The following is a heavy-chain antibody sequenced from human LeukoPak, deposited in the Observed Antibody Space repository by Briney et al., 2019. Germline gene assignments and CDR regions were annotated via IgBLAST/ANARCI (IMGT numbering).Heavy chain of an antibody. J-gene: IGHJ2*01. CDR1: GFTFGDYA. V-gene: IGHV3-49*04. D-gene: IGHD7-27*01. CDR3: TGLGSYWYFDL. CDR2: LRSQAYGGAT. Sequence: GGSLRLSCTTSGFTFGDYAMGWVRQAPGKGLEWVSFLRSQAYGGATEYAASVKGRFTISRDDSKSIAYLQMNSLKTEDTAVYCCTGLGSYWYFDLWGRGTLVTVSS.